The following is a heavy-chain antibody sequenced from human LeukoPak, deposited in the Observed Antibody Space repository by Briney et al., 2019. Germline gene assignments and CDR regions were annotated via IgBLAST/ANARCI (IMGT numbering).Heavy chain of an antibody. V-gene: IGHV4-4*02. CDR3: ARVVEYYDSSGRSRDYFDY. D-gene: IGHD3-22*01. CDR1: GGSISSSNW. J-gene: IGHJ4*02. CDR2: IYHSGST. Sequence: SGTLSLTCAVSGGSISSSNWWSWVRQPPGKGLEWIGEIYHSGSTNYNPSLKSRVTISGDKSKNQFSLKLSSVTAADTAVYYCARVVEYYDSSGRSRDYFDYRGQGTLVTVSS.